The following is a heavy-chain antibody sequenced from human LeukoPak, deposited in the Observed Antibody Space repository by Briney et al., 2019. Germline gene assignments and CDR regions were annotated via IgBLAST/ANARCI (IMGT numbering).Heavy chain of an antibody. CDR3: ARDRDAGYNSGWNPFDY. CDR2: ISTSDSAI. J-gene: IGHJ4*02. CDR1: GFTFSSYS. D-gene: IGHD6-19*01. Sequence: PGGSLRLSCEASGFTFSSYSMNWVRQAPGKGLEWVAYISTSDSAIYYADSVKGRFTISRDNAKNSLYLQMNSLRAEDTAVYYCARDRDAGYNSGWNPFDYWGQGMLVTVSS. V-gene: IGHV3-48*01.